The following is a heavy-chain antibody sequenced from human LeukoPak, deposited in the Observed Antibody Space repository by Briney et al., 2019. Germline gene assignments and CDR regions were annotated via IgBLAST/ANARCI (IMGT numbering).Heavy chain of an antibody. Sequence: GGSLRPSCAASGFTFSSSEITWVRQAPGKGLEWVADIDSSGSTKYFADSVRGRFSISRDNAKNTLSLQMNSLRAEDTGFYSCARGVRRNSRHLPYTRYMDVWGRGITVSVSS. V-gene: IGHV3-48*03. CDR1: GFTFSSSE. D-gene: IGHD1-14*01. CDR2: IDSSGSTK. J-gene: IGHJ6*03. CDR3: ARGVRRNSRHLPYTRYMDV.